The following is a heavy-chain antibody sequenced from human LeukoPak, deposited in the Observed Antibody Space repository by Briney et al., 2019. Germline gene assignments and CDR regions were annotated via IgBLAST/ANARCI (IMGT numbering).Heavy chain of an antibody. V-gene: IGHV3-30-3*01. D-gene: IGHD3-10*01. Sequence: PGGSLRLSCAASGFTFSSYAMHWVRQAPGKGLEWVAVISYDGSNKYYADSVKGRFTISRDNSKNTLYLQMSSLRPEDTAVYYCVPSPAGSGNYYVDSWGQGTLVTVSS. CDR3: VPSPAGSGNYYVDS. CDR2: ISYDGSNK. CDR1: GFTFSSYA. J-gene: IGHJ4*02.